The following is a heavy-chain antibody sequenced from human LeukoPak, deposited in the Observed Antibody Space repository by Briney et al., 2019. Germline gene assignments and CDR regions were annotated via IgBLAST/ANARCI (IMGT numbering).Heavy chain of an antibody. CDR1: GFTFSAYG. CDR2: ISYDGSNK. CDR3: AKELTRPNRPVAGLKY. J-gene: IGHJ4*02. V-gene: IGHV3-30*18. D-gene: IGHD6-19*01. Sequence: PGRSLRLSCAASGFTFSAYGMHWVRQAPGKGLEWVAIISYDGSNKYYPDSVKGRFTISREDSKNTLYLQMNSLRTEDTAVYYCAKELTRPNRPVAGLKYGGQGTRVTV.